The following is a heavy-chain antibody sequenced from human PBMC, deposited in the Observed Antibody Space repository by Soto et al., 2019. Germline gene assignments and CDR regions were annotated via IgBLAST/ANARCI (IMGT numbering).Heavy chain of an antibody. V-gene: IGHV4-30-4*01. CDR3: ARGRESSSGPEAFDI. D-gene: IGHD6-13*01. Sequence: PWETLSLTCAVSGGSISSGDYYWSWFSQPPGKGLEWIGYIYYSWSTYYNPSLKSRVTISVDTSKNQFSLKLSSVTAADTAVYYCARGRESSSGPEAFDIWGQGTMVTVSS. J-gene: IGHJ3*02. CDR1: GGSISSGDYY. CDR2: IYYSWST.